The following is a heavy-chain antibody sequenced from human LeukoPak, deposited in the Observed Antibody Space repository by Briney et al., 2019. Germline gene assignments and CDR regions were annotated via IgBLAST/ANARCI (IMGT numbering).Heavy chain of an antibody. CDR2: IYYSGST. V-gene: IGHV4-39*07. D-gene: IGHD5-18*01. Sequence: PSETLSLTCTVSVGSISSSSYYWGWIRQPPGKGLEWLGSIYYSGSTYYNPSLKSRVTISVDTSKNQFSLKLSSVTAADTAVYYCATQRGYSYGLGAFDIWGQGTMVTVSS. CDR1: VGSISSSSYY. CDR3: ATQRGYSYGLGAFDI. J-gene: IGHJ3*02.